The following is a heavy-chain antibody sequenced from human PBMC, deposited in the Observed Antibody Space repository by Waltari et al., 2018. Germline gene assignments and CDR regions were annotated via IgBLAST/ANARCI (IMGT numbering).Heavy chain of an antibody. J-gene: IGHJ4*02. Sequence: QVQLQESGPGLVKPSGTLSLTCAVSGGSITSLNWWTWVRQPPGKGLEWFGEIFHTEATSYNPSLKSRLTISVDKSKNQFSLKLSSVTVADTAVYYCVRAGYCSRSGCQTWAWDWGQGTLVTVSS. CDR2: IFHTEAT. V-gene: IGHV4-4*02. D-gene: IGHD2-2*01. CDR1: GGSITSLNW. CDR3: VRAGYCSRSGCQTWAWD.